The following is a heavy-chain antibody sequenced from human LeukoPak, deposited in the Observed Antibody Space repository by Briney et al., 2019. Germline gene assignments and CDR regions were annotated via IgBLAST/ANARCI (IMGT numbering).Heavy chain of an antibody. Sequence: GGSLRLSCAASGFTFSSYAMSWVRQAPGKGLEWVSAISGSGGSTYYADSVKGRFTISRDNAKNSLYLQMNSLRAEDTAVYYCAREENILTGNPFDIWGQGTMVTVSS. CDR1: GFTFSSYA. CDR2: ISGSGGST. D-gene: IGHD3-9*01. J-gene: IGHJ3*02. V-gene: IGHV3-23*01. CDR3: AREENILTGNPFDI.